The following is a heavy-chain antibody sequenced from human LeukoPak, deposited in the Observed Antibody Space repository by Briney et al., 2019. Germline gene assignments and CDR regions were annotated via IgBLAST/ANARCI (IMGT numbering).Heavy chain of an antibody. CDR2: IYYSGST. J-gene: IGHJ1*01. CDR3: ARAVVVVAVTPYFQH. CDR1: GGSISSGGYY. D-gene: IGHD2-15*01. V-gene: IGHV4-31*03. Sequence: SQTLSLTCTVSGGSISSGGYYWSWIRQHPGKGLEWIGYIYYSGSTYYNPSLKSRVTISVDTSKNQFSLKLSSVTAADTAVYYCARAVVVVAVTPYFQHWGQGTLVTVSS.